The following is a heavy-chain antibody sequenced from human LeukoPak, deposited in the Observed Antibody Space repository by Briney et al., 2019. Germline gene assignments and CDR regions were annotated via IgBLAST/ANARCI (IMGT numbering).Heavy chain of an antibody. J-gene: IGHJ1*01. D-gene: IGHD2-2*01. CDR3: AKSRKYEDH. CDR2: ITSSGSSM. Sequence: GGSLRLSCAGSGFTFSGYSLNWVRQAPGRGLEWVSSITSSGSSMYYADSVKGRFTISRDNSQNTLYLQMNSLRAEDTAVYYCAKSRKYEDHWGQGTLVTVSS. V-gene: IGHV3-21*04. CDR1: GFTFSGYS.